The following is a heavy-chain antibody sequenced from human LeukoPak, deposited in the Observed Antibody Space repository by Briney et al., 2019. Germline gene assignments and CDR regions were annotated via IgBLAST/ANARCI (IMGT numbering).Heavy chain of an antibody. CDR1: GFSFTTYS. J-gene: IGHJ4*02. D-gene: IGHD1-26*01. V-gene: IGHV3-48*01. Sequence: HPGGSLRLSCVASGFSFTTYSMHWVRQAPGKGLEWVSYISIDSTTIYYAASAKGRFTISRDNVKNSLYLQMNSLRVEDTAVYYCARDKVVGATYLDYWGQGTLVTVSA. CDR3: ARDKVVGATYLDY. CDR2: ISIDSTTI.